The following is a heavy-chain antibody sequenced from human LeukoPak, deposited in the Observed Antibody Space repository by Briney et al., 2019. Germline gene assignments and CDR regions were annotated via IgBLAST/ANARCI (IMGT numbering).Heavy chain of an antibody. CDR1: GFTFSSYA. D-gene: IGHD6-13*01. CDR3: ARAIIAAAAMGGFDY. V-gene: IGHV3-23*01. CDR2: ISGSGGST. Sequence: GGSLRLSCAASGFTFSSYAMSWVRQAPGKGLEWVSAISGSGGSTYYADSVKGRFTISRDNSKNTLYLQMNSLRAEDTAVYYCARAIIAAAAMGGFDYWGQGTLVTVSS. J-gene: IGHJ4*02.